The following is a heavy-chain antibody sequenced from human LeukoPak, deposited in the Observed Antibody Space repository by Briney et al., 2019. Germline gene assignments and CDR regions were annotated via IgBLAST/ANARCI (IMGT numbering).Heavy chain of an antibody. Sequence: SETLSLTCAVYGGSFSDYFWSWIRQPPGKGREWIGEINHSGRTNYNPSLKSRVTISVDTSKNQFSLKLSSVHAADTAVYYCTRGHADIGLNYFDYWGQGTLVTVSS. CDR3: TRGHADIGLNYFDY. CDR2: INHSGRT. D-gene: IGHD2-15*01. CDR1: GGSFSDYF. J-gene: IGHJ4*02. V-gene: IGHV4-34*01.